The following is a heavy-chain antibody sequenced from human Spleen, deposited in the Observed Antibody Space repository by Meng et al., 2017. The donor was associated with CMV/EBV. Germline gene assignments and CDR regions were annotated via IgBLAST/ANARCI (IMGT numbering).Heavy chain of an antibody. J-gene: IGHJ4*02. Sequence: ETLSLTCAASGFTFSNYAMSWVRQAPGRGLEWVSVIYSGGISSSYADSAKGRFTISRDNSKNTLYLQMNSPRAEDTAVYYCAKHMIPGNYFGYWGQGILVTVSS. CDR1: GFTFSNYA. CDR3: AKHMIPGNYFGY. CDR2: IYSGGISS. V-gene: IGHV3-23*03. D-gene: IGHD3-22*01.